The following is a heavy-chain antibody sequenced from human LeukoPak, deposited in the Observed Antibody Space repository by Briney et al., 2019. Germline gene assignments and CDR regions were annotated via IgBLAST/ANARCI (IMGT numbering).Heavy chain of an antibody. D-gene: IGHD3-10*01. CDR2: IYYSGST. CDR1: GGSISSSSYY. Sequence: SETLSLTCTVSGGSISSSSYYWGWLRQPPGTGLEWLGSIYYSGSTYYNPSLKSRVTISVDTSKNQFSLKLSSVTAADTAVYYCARDYGSGSYTHFDYWGQGTLVTVSS. CDR3: ARDYGSGSYTHFDY. J-gene: IGHJ4*02. V-gene: IGHV4-39*07.